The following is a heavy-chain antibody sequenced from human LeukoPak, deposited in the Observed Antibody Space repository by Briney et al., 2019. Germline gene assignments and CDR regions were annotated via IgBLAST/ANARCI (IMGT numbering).Heavy chain of an antibody. CDR3: AKEGYYGSGSFPDY. J-gene: IGHJ4*02. CDR1: GGSISSSN. V-gene: IGHV3-30*18. D-gene: IGHD3-10*01. Sequence: TLSLTCAVSGGSISSSNWWSWVRQPPGKGLEWVGAIAYDGGNKYYPDSVKGRFTISRDNSKNTLYLQMNSLRAEDTAVYYCAKEGYYGSGSFPDYWGQGTLVTVSS. CDR2: IAYDGGNK.